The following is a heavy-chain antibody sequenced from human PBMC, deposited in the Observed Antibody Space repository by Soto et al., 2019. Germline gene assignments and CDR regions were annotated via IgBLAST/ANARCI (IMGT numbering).Heavy chain of an antibody. J-gene: IGHJ3*02. D-gene: IGHD6-13*01. CDR1: GGSFSGDD. V-gene: IGHV4-34*01. CDR2: INHSGST. Sequence: QVQLQQWGAGLLKPSETLSLTCPVYGGSFSGDDWSWIRQPPGKGLEWIGEINHSGSTNYNPSLKSRVTISVDTSKNQFSLKLSSVTAADAAVYYCARVGVAAAGYIWGQGTMVTVSS. CDR3: ARVGVAAAGYI.